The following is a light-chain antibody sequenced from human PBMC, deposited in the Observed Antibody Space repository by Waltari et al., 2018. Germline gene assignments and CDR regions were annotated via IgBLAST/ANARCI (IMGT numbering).Light chain of an antibody. V-gene: IGLV1-40*01. J-gene: IGLJ3*02. Sequence: QSVLTQPPSMSGAPGQRGTISCTGSSSNIGAGHDVPWYQVFPGTAPKLLIHGNNNRPAGVPDRFSGSKSDTSASLAIGGLQAEDEADYYCQSFDIRLSGGVVFGGGTKVTVL. CDR1: SSNIGAGHD. CDR3: QSFDIRLSGGVV. CDR2: GNN.